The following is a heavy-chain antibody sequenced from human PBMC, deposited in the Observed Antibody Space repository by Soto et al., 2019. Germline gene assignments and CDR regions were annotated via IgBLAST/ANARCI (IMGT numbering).Heavy chain of an antibody. Sequence: GSLRLSCAASGFIFSGSAIHWVRQASGKGLEWVGRIRSRANNFATSSAASVKGRFTFSRDDSKNTAYLQMNTLKPEDTAVYYCARGQGAAIGDYYYHGMDVWGQGTTVTVSS. CDR1: GFIFSGSA. CDR3: ARGQGAAIGDYYYHGMDV. CDR2: IRSRANNFAT. D-gene: IGHD2-2*02. J-gene: IGHJ6*02. V-gene: IGHV3-73*01.